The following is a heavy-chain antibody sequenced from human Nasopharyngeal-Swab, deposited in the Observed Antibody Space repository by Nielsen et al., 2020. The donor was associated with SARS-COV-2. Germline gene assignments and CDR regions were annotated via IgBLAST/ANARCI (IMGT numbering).Heavy chain of an antibody. CDR3: ARLGRYYDTLSGYARHFDY. V-gene: IGHV4-30-4*01. D-gene: IGHD3-9*01. CDR1: GDSISSGKDY. CDR2: IDYSGST. J-gene: IGHJ4*02. Sequence: SETLSLTCTVSGDSISSGKDYWNWIRQTPGRGLEWIGYIDYSGSTDHNPSLKSRVTISVDTSKNQFPLKVNSVTAADTAVYYCARLGRYYDTLSGYARHFDYWGQGILVTVSS.